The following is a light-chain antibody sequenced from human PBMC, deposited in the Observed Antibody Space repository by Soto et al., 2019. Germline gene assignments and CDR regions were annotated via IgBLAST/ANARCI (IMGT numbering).Light chain of an antibody. V-gene: IGLV1-47*01. CDR1: SSNMGNF. CDR2: RND. J-gene: IGLJ3*02. Sequence: QSVLTQPPSASGTPGQRVTISCSGSSSNMGNFAYWYRQLPGTAPTLLIYRNDQRPSGVPDRFSGSNSGTSATLAISGLRSDDEADYYCAAWDDSLRAWVFGEGTKVTVL. CDR3: AAWDDSLRAWV.